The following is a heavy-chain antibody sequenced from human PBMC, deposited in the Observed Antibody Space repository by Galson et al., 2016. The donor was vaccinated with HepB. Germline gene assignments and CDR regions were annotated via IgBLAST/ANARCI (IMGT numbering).Heavy chain of an antibody. Sequence: SLRLSCAASGFTFSDYAMHWVRQAPGKGLEYVSGINDYGVTLHCSDPVKGRFTISRDNARNMVYLQMTSLTPGDTALYYCVKDIRGSYSFDWWGQGTLVTV. D-gene: IGHD1-26*01. J-gene: IGHJ4*02. CDR2: INDYGVTL. CDR3: VKDIRGSYSFDW. CDR1: GFTFSDYA. V-gene: IGHV3-64D*06.